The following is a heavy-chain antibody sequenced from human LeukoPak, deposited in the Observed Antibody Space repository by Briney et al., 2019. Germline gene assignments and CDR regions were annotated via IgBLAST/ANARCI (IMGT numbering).Heavy chain of an antibody. D-gene: IGHD3-10*01. CDR2: IYPGCYHT. Sequence: ESLKISWKGSGYSFTSYWIGWVRQIPGKGLEWMGIIYPGCYHTRYSPSFQGQVTISADTSISTAYLQWSSLKASDTAMYYCARPGSGSFSAPDYWGQGTLVTVSS. V-gene: IGHV5-51*01. CDR1: GYSFTSYW. J-gene: IGHJ4*02. CDR3: ARPGSGSFSAPDY.